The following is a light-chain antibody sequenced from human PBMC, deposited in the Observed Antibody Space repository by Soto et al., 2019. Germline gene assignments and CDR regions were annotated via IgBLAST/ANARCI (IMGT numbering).Light chain of an antibody. V-gene: IGLV1-40*01. Sequence: QSVLTQPPSVSGAPGQRVTISCTGSSSNIGAGYDVHWYQQLPGTAPKLLIYGNSNRPSGVPDRFSGSKSGTSASLAISGLQSEDEADYHCAAWDDSLIGYVFGSGTKVTVL. CDR1: SSNIGAGYD. J-gene: IGLJ1*01. CDR2: GNS. CDR3: AAWDDSLIGYV.